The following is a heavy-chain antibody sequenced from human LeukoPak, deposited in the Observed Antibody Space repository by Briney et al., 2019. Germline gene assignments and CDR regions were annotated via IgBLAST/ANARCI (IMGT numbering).Heavy chain of an antibody. Sequence: PRGSLRLSCAASGFTFSSYGMHWVRQAPGKGLEWVAVISYDGSNKYYADSVKGRFTISRDNSKNTLYLQMNSLRAEDAAVYYCAKVGLVYYGSGSATYFDYWGQGTLVTVSS. V-gene: IGHV3-30*18. CDR2: ISYDGSNK. CDR3: AKVGLVYYGSGSATYFDY. D-gene: IGHD3-10*01. CDR1: GFTFSSYG. J-gene: IGHJ4*02.